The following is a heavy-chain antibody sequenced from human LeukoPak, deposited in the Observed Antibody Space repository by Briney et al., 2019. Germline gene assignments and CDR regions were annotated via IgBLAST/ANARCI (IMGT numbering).Heavy chain of an antibody. CDR2: ISSSSSDT. J-gene: IGHJ4*02. CDR3: ARGSRTIELGDDY. D-gene: IGHD5-24*01. Sequence: GGSLGLSCAASGFTFSDSYMSWIRQTPGKGLEWLSYISSSSSDTNYADSVKGRFTISRDNAKNSLYLQMNSLRAEDTAVYYCARGSRTIELGDDYWGQGTLVTVSS. V-gene: IGHV3-11*06. CDR1: GFTFSDSY.